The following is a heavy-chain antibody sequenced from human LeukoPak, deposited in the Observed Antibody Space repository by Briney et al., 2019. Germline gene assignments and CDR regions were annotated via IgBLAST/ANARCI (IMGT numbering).Heavy chain of an antibody. V-gene: IGHV4-39*01. D-gene: IGHD4-17*01. Sequence: NPSETLSLTCTVSGGSISSSSYYSGWIRQPPGKGLEWIASIYYSGSTYYNPSLKSRVTISVDTSKNQFSLKLSSVTAADTAVYYCARHYHGDYLGDWFDPWGQGTLVTVSS. CDR1: GGSISSSSYY. J-gene: IGHJ5*02. CDR2: IYYSGST. CDR3: ARHYHGDYLGDWFDP.